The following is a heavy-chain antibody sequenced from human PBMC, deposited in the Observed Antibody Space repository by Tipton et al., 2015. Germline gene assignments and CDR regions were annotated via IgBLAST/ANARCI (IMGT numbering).Heavy chain of an antibody. V-gene: IGHV3-48*03. CDR3: ARDILNDFCSGWPEEY. CDR1: GFTFTSFE. J-gene: IGHJ4*02. CDR2: ISSSGSTM. D-gene: IGHD3-3*01. Sequence: SLRLSCVASGFTFTSFEMNWVRQAPGKGLEWISYISSSGSTMYYADSVKGRFTISRDNAKNSLYLQMNSLRAEDTAVYYCARDILNDFCSGWPEEYWGQGTLVTVSS.